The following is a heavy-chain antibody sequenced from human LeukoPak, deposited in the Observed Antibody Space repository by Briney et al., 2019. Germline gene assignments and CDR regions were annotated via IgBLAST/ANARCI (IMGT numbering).Heavy chain of an antibody. V-gene: IGHV1-18*01. CDR3: ARRYCSSTSCSLYYFDY. CDR1: GGTFSSYA. CDR2: ISAYNGNT. J-gene: IGHJ4*02. D-gene: IGHD2-2*01. Sequence: ASVKVSCKASGGTFSSYAISWVRQAPGQGLEWMGWISAYNGNTNYAQKLQGRVTMTTDISTSTAYTELRSLRSDDTAVYYCARRYCSSTSCSLYYFDYWGQGTLVTVSS.